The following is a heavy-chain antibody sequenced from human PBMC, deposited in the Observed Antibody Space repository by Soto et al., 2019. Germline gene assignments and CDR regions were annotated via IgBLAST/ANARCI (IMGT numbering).Heavy chain of an antibody. CDR1: GGTFSSYA. D-gene: IGHD2-2*01. CDR2: IIPIFGTA. CDR3: SRAPPSSYQLLPSWFDP. J-gene: IGHJ5*02. Sequence: QVQLVQSGAEVKKPGSSVKVSCKASGGTFSSYAISWVRQAPGQGLEWMGGIIPIFGTANYAQKFQGRVTITADESTSTAYMELSSLRSEDTAVYYCSRAPPSSYQLLPSWFDPWGQGPLVTVSS. V-gene: IGHV1-69*01.